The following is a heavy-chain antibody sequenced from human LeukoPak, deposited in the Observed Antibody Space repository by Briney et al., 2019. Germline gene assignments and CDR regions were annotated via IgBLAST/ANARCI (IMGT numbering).Heavy chain of an antibody. J-gene: IGHJ4*02. CDR3: ARQRAGFTVTTSYY. CDR1: GFTFSSYS. V-gene: IGHV3-48*01. CDR2: ISGSSSTI. D-gene: IGHD4-17*01. Sequence: PGGSLRLSCAASGFTFSSYSMNWVRQAPGKGLEWVSYISGSSSTIYYADSVKGRFTISRDNANNSLYLQMNSLRAEDTAVYYCARQRAGFTVTTSYYWGQGTLVTVSS.